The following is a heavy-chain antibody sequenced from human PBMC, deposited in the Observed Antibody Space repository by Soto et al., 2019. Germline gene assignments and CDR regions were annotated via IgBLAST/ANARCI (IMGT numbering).Heavy chain of an antibody. CDR3: ATVHNTSRSFNY. D-gene: IGHD1-20*01. CDR2: TGISGRTT. Sequence: PGGSLRLSCAASAFSVNTYAMSCVRHAAGKGLEWVSTTGISGRTTYYADSVKGRFTVSRDDSQNTLDLQMSSLRAEDTAVYYCATVHNTSRSFNYWGQGTLVTVSS. CDR1: AFSVNTYA. J-gene: IGHJ4*02. V-gene: IGHV3-23*01.